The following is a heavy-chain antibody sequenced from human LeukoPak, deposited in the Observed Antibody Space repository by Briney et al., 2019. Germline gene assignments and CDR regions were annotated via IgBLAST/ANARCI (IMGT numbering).Heavy chain of an antibody. D-gene: IGHD3-22*01. J-gene: IGHJ4*02. CDR2: ISYDGSNK. V-gene: IGHV3-30*03. CDR3: AVYYYDSSGYYSFDY. CDR1: GFTFSSYG. Sequence: PGGSLRLSCAASGFTFSSYGMHWDRQAPGKGLEWVAVISYDGSNKYYADSVKGRFTISRDNSKNTLYLQMNSLRAEDTAVYYCAVYYYDSSGYYSFDYWGQGTLVTVSS.